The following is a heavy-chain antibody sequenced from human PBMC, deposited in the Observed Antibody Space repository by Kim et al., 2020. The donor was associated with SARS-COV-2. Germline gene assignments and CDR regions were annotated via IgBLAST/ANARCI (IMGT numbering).Heavy chain of an antibody. CDR1: GGSISSSSYY. CDR3: ARDLVGASWFDP. Sequence: SETLSLTCTVSGGSISSSSYYWGWIRQPPGKGLEWIGSIYYSGSTYYNPSLKSRVTISVDTSKNQFSLKLSSVTAADTAVYYCARDLVGASWFDPWGQGTLVTVSS. J-gene: IGHJ5*02. V-gene: IGHV4-39*07. D-gene: IGHD1-26*01. CDR2: IYYSGST.